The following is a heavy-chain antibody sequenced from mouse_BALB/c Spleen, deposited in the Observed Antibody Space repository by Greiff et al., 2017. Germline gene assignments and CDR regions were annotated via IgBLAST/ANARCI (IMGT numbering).Heavy chain of an antibody. J-gene: IGHJ3*01. D-gene: IGHD2-4*01. CDR3: ARDGLRRGGFAY. Sequence: EVKLVESGGGLVKPGGSLKLSCAASGFTFSDYYMYWVRQTPEKRLEWVATISDGGSYTYYPDSVKGRFTISRDNAKNNLYLQMSSLKSEDTAMYYCARDGLRRGGFAYWGQGTLVTVSA. CDR2: ISDGGSYT. CDR1: GFTFSDYY. V-gene: IGHV5-4*02.